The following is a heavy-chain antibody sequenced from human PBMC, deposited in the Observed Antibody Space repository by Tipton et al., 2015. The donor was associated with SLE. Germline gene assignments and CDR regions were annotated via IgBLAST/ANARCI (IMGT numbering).Heavy chain of an antibody. Sequence: SLRLSCAASGFTFDDYGMSWVRQAPGKGLEWVSGINWNGGSTGYADSVKGRFTISRDNSKNTLYLQMNSLRAEDTAVYYCARDYYYDSSGYPWYFDLWGRGTLVTVSS. CDR3: ARDYYYDSSGYPWYFDL. CDR1: GFTFDDYG. CDR2: INWNGGST. V-gene: IGHV3-20*04. D-gene: IGHD3-22*01. J-gene: IGHJ2*01.